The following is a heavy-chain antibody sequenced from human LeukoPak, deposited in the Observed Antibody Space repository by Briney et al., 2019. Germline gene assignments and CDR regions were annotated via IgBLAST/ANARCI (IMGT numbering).Heavy chain of an antibody. CDR1: GFTFSNYA. D-gene: IGHD5-18*01. CDR3: ASALWHYYGMDV. V-gene: IGHV3-48*03. J-gene: IGHJ6*02. Sequence: GGSLRLSCAASGFTFSNYAMGWVRQAPGKGLEWVSYISSSGSTIYYADSVKGRFTISRDNAKNSLYLQMNSLRAEDTAVYYCASALWHYYGMDVWGQGTTVTVSS. CDR2: ISSSGSTI.